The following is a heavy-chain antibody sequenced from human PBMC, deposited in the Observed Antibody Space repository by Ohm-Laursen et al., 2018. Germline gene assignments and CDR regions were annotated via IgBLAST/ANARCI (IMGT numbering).Heavy chain of an antibody. V-gene: IGHV3-7*01. CDR3: ARDFGWGWDY. J-gene: IGHJ4*02. D-gene: IGHD6-19*01. CDR1: GFTFSTYA. Sequence: SLRLSCAASGFTFSTYAMAWVRQAPGKGLEWLANIAPDGGAKYYVDSVKGRFTMSRDNTKSSLYLQMYGLRAEDTAVYYCARDFGWGWDYWGQGSLVTVSS. CDR2: IAPDGGAK.